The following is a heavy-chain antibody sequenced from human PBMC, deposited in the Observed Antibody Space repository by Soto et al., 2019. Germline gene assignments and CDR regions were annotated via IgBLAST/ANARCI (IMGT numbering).Heavy chain of an antibody. CDR1: GFMFSAYA. CDR2: ISYDGTNK. Sequence: SLRLSCAASGFMFSAYAMLWVRQAPGKGLEWVAAISYDGTNKYYADSIKGRFTISRDNSANTLFLQVNSLRREDTAMYYCARDPPPYTSGWYGIDFWGHGTLVTVSS. D-gene: IGHD6-19*01. CDR3: ARDPPPYTSGWYGIDF. J-gene: IGHJ4*01. V-gene: IGHV3-30*04.